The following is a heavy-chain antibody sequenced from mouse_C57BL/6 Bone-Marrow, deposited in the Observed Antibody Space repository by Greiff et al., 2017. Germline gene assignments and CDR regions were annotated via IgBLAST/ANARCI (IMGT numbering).Heavy chain of an antibody. Sequence: QVQLKQSGPELVKPGASVKISCKASGYAFSSSWMNWVKQRPGKGLEWIGRIYPGDGDTNYNGKFKGKATLTADKSSSTAYMQLSSLTSEDSAVYFWARDYGSSSWFAYWGQGTLVTVSA. CDR3: ARDYGSSSWFAY. D-gene: IGHD1-1*01. V-gene: IGHV1-82*01. CDR1: GYAFSSSW. CDR2: IYPGDGDT. J-gene: IGHJ3*01.